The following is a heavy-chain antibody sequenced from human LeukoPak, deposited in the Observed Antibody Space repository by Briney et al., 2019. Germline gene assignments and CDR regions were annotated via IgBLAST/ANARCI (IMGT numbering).Heavy chain of an antibody. Sequence: PGRSLRLSCAASGFTFSDFYMSWIRQAPGKGLEWLSDISSSSTDTNYADSVKGRFTISRDNAKNSLFLQLNSLRAEDTAVYYCARKTYYYDSGSYSKSYYFDYWGQGTLVTVSS. J-gene: IGHJ4*02. CDR2: ISSSSTDT. D-gene: IGHD3-10*01. CDR3: ARKTYYYDSGSYSKSYYFDY. CDR1: GFTFSDFY. V-gene: IGHV3-11*06.